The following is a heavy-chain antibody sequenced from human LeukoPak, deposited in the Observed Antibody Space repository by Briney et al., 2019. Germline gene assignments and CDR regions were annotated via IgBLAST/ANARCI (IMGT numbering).Heavy chain of an antibody. V-gene: IGHV3-23*01. CDR3: AKSRLLRYFGLEGY. CDR2: ISGSGGST. J-gene: IGHJ4*02. Sequence: PGGSLRLSCAASGFTFSSYAMSWVRQAPGKGLEWVSAISGSGGSTYYADSVKGRFTISRDNSKNTLYLQMNSLRAEDTAVYYCAKSRLLRYFGLEGYWGQGTLVTVSS. D-gene: IGHD3-9*01. CDR1: GFTFSSYA.